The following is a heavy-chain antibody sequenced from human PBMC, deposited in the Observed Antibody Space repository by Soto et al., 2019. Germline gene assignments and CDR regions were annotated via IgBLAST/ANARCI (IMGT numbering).Heavy chain of an antibody. J-gene: IGHJ4*02. V-gene: IGHV5-51*01. CDR2: IYPGDSDT. D-gene: IGHD3-3*01. CDR1: GYSFTSYW. Sequence: PGESLKISCKGSGYSFTSYWIGWVRQMPGKGLEWMGIIYPGDSDTRYSPSFRGQVTISADKSISTAYLQWSSLKASDTAMYYCARPNQYYDFWSGYYTTYFDYWGQGTLVTVSS. CDR3: ARPNQYYDFWSGYYTTYFDY.